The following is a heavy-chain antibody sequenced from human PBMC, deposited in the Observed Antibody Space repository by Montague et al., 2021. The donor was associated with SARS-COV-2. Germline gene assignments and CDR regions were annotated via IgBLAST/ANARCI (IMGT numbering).Heavy chain of an antibody. CDR2: IDDSGTT. D-gene: IGHD1-1*01. V-gene: IGHV4-59*08. Sequence: SETLSLTCSVSGGSLSTYYCSWSRQPPGGGLEWIGYIDDSGTTSXNPSCMGRATISLDLSKNHFSLDLNSVTAADTAVYYCARNAYNRYGLDVWGQGTTVTVSS. J-gene: IGHJ6*02. CDR3: ARNAYNRYGLDV. CDR1: GGSLSTYY.